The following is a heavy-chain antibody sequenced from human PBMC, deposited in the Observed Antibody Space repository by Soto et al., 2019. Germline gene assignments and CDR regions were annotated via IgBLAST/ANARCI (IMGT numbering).Heavy chain of an antibody. D-gene: IGHD2-2*01. CDR1: GYTFTSYG. J-gene: IGHJ4*02. Sequence: ASVKVSCKASGYTFTSYGISWVRQAPGQGLEWMGWISAYNGNTNYAQKLQGRVTMTTDTSTSTAYMELSSLRSEDTAVYYCATWVVVPAALTFDYWGQGTLVTVSS. CDR2: ISAYNGNT. V-gene: IGHV1-18*01. CDR3: ATWVVVPAALTFDY.